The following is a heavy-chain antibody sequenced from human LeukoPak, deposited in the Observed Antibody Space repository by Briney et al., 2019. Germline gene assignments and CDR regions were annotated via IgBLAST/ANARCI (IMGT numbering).Heavy chain of an antibody. Sequence: GGSLRLSCTVSGYTFGDYALTWFRQAPGKGLEWVGFIRTKTYAEATEYAASVKGGFTFSRDDSNSIAHLQMNSLKTEDTAVYYCSRGLRFPDVWGKGTTVTVSS. V-gene: IGHV3-49*03. CDR2: IRTKTYAEAT. CDR1: GYTFGDYA. D-gene: IGHD3-3*01. CDR3: SRGLRFPDV. J-gene: IGHJ6*04.